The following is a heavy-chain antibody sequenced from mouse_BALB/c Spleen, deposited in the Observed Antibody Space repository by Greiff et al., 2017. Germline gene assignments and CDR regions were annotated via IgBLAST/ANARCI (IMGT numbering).Heavy chain of an antibody. J-gene: IGHJ2*01. CDR1: GFNIKDTD. CDR2: IDPANGNT. D-gene: IGHD1-2*01. Sequence: VQLKESGAELVKPGASVKLSCTASGFNIKDTDMHWVQQRPEQGLEWIGRIDPANGNTKYDPKFQGKATITAYTSSNTAYLQLSSLTSEDTAVYYCATGFITTATRDDWGQGTTLTVSS. CDR3: ATGFITTATRDD. V-gene: IGHV14-3*02.